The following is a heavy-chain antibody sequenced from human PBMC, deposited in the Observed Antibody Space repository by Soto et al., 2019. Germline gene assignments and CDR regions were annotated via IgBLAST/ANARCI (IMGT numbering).Heavy chain of an antibody. CDR1: GFTFSRYW. D-gene: IGHD2-15*01. V-gene: IGHV3-7*03. CDR2: IKEDGSEK. J-gene: IGHJ4*02. CDR3: ARGQYGGKGY. Sequence: EVQLVESGGGLVQPGGSLRLSCAASGFTFSRYWMNWVRQAPGKGLEWVANIKEDGSEKNYVDSVKGRFIISRDNAKESLFLQMNSLRAEDTAVYYCARGQYGGKGYWGQGTLVTVSS.